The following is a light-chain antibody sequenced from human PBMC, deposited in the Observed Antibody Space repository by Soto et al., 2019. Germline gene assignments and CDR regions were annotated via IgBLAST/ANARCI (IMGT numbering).Light chain of an antibody. CDR2: GAS. V-gene: IGKV3-20*01. Sequence: IVWTQSTGTLSLSPGERATLSSRASQSVSSSYLAWYQQKPGQAPRLLIYGASSRATGIPDRFSGSGSGTDFTLTISRLEPEDFAVYYCQQYGRSGTFGQGTKVDI. J-gene: IGKJ1*01. CDR3: QQYGRSGT. CDR1: QSVSSSY.